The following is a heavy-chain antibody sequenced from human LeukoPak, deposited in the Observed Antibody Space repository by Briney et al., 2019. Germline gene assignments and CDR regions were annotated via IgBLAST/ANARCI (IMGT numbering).Heavy chain of an antibody. Sequence: NPSETLSLTCAVYGGSFSGYYWSWIRQPPGKGLEWIGEINHSGSTNYNPSLKSRVTISVDTSKNQFSLKLSSVTAADTAVYYCARHLKMATRYRSWFDPWGQGTLVTVSS. D-gene: IGHD5-24*01. V-gene: IGHV4-34*01. CDR1: GGSFSGYY. J-gene: IGHJ5*02. CDR3: ARHLKMATRYRSWFDP. CDR2: INHSGST.